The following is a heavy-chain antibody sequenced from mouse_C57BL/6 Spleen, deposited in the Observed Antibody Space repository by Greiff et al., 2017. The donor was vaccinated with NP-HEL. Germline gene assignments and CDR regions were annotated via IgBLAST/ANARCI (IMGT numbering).Heavy chain of an antibody. CDR3: ARIGTKGWFAY. Sequence: LQESGAELMKPGASVKLSCKATGYTFTGYWIEWVKQRPGHGLEWIGEILPGRGSTNYNEKFKGKATFTADTSSNTAYMQLSSLTTEDSAIYYCARIGTKGWFAYWGQGTLVTVSA. D-gene: IGHD4-1*01. V-gene: IGHV1-9*01. CDR2: ILPGRGST. CDR1: GYTFTGYW. J-gene: IGHJ3*01.